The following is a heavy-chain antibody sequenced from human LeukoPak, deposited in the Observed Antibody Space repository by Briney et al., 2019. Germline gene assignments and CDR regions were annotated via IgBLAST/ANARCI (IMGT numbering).Heavy chain of an antibody. J-gene: IGHJ4*02. D-gene: IGHD1-26*01. CDR2: ISGSGGST. CDR3: AKCIVGATAPFDY. Sequence: PGGSLRLSCAASGISVSSNYMSWVRQAPGKGLQWVSAISGSGGSTYYADSVKGRFTISRDNSKNTLYLQMNSLRAEDTAVYYCAKCIVGATAPFDYWGQGTLVTVSS. CDR1: GISVSSNY. V-gene: IGHV3-23*01.